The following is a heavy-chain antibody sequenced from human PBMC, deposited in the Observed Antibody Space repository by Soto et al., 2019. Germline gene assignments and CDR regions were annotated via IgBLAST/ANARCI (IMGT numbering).Heavy chain of an antibody. V-gene: IGHV2-5*02. J-gene: IGHJ5*02. Sequence: QITLKESGPTLVKPTQTLTLTCTFSGFSLSTTGGGVGWIRQPPGKALEWLALIYWDDDKRYSPSLKSRLTITKDTTNNQVDLTMTNMDPVDTATDYCVHRRPLYSSGWYGFDPWGPGTLVTVSS. D-gene: IGHD6-19*01. CDR1: GFSLSTTGGG. CDR3: VHRRPLYSSGWYGFDP. CDR2: IYWDDDK.